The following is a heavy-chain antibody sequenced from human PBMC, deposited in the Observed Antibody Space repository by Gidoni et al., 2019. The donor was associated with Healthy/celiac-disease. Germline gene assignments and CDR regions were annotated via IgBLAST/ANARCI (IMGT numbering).Heavy chain of an antibody. Sequence: QVQLVESGGGVVQPGRSLRLSCAASGFTFSSYGMHWVRQAPGKGLEWVAVISYDGSNKYYADSVKGRFTISRDNSKNTLYLQMNSLRAEDTAVYYCAKGRRQWLVTPILDAFDIWGQGTMVTVSS. CDR2: ISYDGSNK. CDR1: GFTFSSYG. V-gene: IGHV3-30*18. CDR3: AKGRRQWLVTPILDAFDI. J-gene: IGHJ3*02. D-gene: IGHD6-19*01.